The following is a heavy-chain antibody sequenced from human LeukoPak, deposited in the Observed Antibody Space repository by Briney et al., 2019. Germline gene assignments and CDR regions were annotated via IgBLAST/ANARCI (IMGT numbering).Heavy chain of an antibody. V-gene: IGHV3-23*01. CDR2: ISGSGGST. Sequence: GGSLRLSCAASGFTFSSYAMSWVRQAPGKGLEWVSAISGSGGSTYYADSVKGRFTISRDNSKNTLYLQMNSLRAEDTAVYYCAKAIYGDYAGPYYCDYWGQGTLVTVSS. CDR1: GFTFSSYA. CDR3: AKAIYGDYAGPYYCDY. D-gene: IGHD4-17*01. J-gene: IGHJ4*02.